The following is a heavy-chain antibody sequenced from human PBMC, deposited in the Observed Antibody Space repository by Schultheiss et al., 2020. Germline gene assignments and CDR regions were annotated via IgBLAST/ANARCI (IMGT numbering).Heavy chain of an antibody. CDR1: GFTFSSYW. V-gene: IGHV3-48*01. Sequence: GGSLRLSCAASGFTFSSYWMSWIRQAPGKGLEWVSYISSSGSTIYYADSVKGRFTISRDNSKNMLFLQMNSLRVEDTAVYYCARDIAGTTVTTGLFNFWGQGTLVTVSS. CDR3: ARDIAGTTVTTGLFNF. J-gene: IGHJ4*02. CDR2: ISSSGSTI. D-gene: IGHD4-17*01.